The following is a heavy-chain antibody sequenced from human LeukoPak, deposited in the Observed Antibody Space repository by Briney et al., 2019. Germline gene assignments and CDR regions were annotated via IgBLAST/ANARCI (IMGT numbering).Heavy chain of an antibody. CDR3: ARCSHGDYYYDY. V-gene: IGHV1-46*01. J-gene: IGHJ4*02. Sequence: ASVKVSSKASGYTFTSYYMHWVRQAPGQGLEWMGIINPSGGSTSYAQKFQGRVTMTRDTSTSTVYMELSSLRSEDTAVYYCARCSHGDYYYDYWGQGTLVTVSS. D-gene: IGHD4-17*01. CDR1: GYTFTSYY. CDR2: INPSGGST.